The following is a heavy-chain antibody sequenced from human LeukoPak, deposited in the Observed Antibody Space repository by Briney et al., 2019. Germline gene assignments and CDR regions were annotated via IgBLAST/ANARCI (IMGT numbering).Heavy chain of an antibody. CDR1: GFTFSSYA. CDR3: AKQVGNSGYYPLDY. V-gene: IGHV3-23*01. Sequence: GGSLRLSCAASGFTFSSYAMSWVRQAPGKGLEWVSTISDDGDSTYYADSVKGRFTISRDNSKSTLYLQMNSLRAEDTAVYYCAKQVGNSGYYPLDYWGQGTLVTGSS. CDR2: ISDDGDST. D-gene: IGHD3-22*01. J-gene: IGHJ4*02.